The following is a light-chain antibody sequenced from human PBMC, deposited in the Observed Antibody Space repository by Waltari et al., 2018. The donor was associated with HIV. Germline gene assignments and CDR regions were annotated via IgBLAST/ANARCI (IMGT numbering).Light chain of an antibody. CDR1: QSVSSY. J-gene: IGKJ3*01. CDR3: QQRSNWPLFT. CDR2: DAS. V-gene: IGKV3-11*01. Sequence: EIVLTQSPATLSLSPGERATLSCRDSQSVSSYLAWYQQKHGQAPRLLIYDASNRATGIPARFSGSGSGTDFTLTISSLEPEDFAVYYCQQRSNWPLFTFGPGTKVDIK.